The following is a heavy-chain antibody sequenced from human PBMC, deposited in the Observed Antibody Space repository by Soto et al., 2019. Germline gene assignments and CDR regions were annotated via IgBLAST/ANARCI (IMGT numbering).Heavy chain of an antibody. V-gene: IGHV1-46*01. CDR2: IDPRGGSA. D-gene: IGHD3-3*01. Sequence: QVQLVQSGAEVRKPGASVKVSCNASGYSFTDYYMHWVRQAPGQGLEWMGVIDPRGGSASYAQIFQGRVTMIRDTSTSTVYMELSSLRSEDTATYYCARALGVAGVRLRFAYWGQGTLVTVSS. CDR1: GYSFTDYY. J-gene: IGHJ4*02. CDR3: ARALGVAGVRLRFAY.